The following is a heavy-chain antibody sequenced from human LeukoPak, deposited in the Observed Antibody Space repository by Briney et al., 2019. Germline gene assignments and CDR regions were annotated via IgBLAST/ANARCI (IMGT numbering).Heavy chain of an antibody. V-gene: IGHV5-10-1*01. CDR3: ARPPYSGNPSAFEM. CDR1: GYSFTSFW. D-gene: IGHD1-26*01. CDR2: IDPSDSYT. Sequence: PGESLRISCTGSGYSFTSFWIRRVRQMPGKGLEWMGRIDPSDSYTNYSPSFQGHVTISADKSISTAYLQWSSLKASDTAMYYCARPPYSGNPSAFEMWGRGTMVTVSS. J-gene: IGHJ3*02.